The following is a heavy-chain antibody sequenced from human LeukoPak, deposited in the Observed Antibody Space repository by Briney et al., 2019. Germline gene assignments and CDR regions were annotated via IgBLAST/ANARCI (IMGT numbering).Heavy chain of an antibody. CDR3: ATDFTRGYCSGGSCDTRPPAEYFQH. CDR1: GYTLTELS. CDR2: FDPEDGET. D-gene: IGHD2-15*01. V-gene: IGHV1-24*01. J-gene: IGHJ1*01. Sequence: ASVKVSCKVSGYTLTELSMHWVRQAPGKGLEWMGGFDPEDGETIYAQKFQGRVTMTEDTSTDTAYMELSSLRSEDTAVYYCATDFTRGYCSGGSCDTRPPAEYFQHWGQGTLVTASS.